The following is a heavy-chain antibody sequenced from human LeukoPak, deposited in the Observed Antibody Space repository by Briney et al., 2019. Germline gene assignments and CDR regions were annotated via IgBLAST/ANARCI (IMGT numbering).Heavy chain of an antibody. CDR2: ISGSGGST. J-gene: IGHJ6*02. CDR1: GFTFSSYA. V-gene: IGHV3-23*01. Sequence: GGSLRLSCAASGFTFSSYAMSWVRQAPGKGLEGVSAISGSGGSTYYADSVKGRFTISRDNSKNTLYLQMNSLRADDTAVYYCAKGLLWFGELLFSRLFYGMDVWGQGTTVTVSS. CDR3: AKGLLWFGELLFSRLFYGMDV. D-gene: IGHD3-10*01.